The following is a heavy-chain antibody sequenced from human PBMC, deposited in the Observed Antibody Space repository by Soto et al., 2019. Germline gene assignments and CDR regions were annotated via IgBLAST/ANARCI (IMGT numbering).Heavy chain of an antibody. D-gene: IGHD3-3*01. V-gene: IGHV3-23*01. CDR1: GFTFSSYA. J-gene: IGHJ4*02. CDR2: TSGSGTST. CDR3: AKDLGTYYDFWSGYYGY. Sequence: GGSLRLSCAAAGFTFSSYAMSWVRQAPGKGLEWVSATSGSGTSTYYADSVRGRFTISRDNSKNTLYLQMNSLRAEDTAIYYCAKDLGTYYDFWSGYYGYWGQGTLVTVSS.